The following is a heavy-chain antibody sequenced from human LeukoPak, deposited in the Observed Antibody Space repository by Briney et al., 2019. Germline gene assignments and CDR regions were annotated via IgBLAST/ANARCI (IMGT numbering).Heavy chain of an antibody. CDR1: GFTFSPYT. D-gene: IGHD6-13*01. V-gene: IGHV3-21*01. CDR3: ARVGTSTRYVLYYFDY. CDR2: ISTSGNYR. J-gene: IGHJ4*02. Sequence: PGGSLRLSCAASGFTFSPYTMNWVRQAPGKGLEWVSSISTSGNYRYYAYSVQGRFTISRDDAKNSLYLQMDRMRAEDTAVYYCARVGTSTRYVLYYFDYWGPGTLVTVSS.